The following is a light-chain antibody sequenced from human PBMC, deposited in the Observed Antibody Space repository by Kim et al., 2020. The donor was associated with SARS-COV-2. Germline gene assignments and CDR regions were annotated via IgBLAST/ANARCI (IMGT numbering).Light chain of an antibody. J-gene: IGKJ2*01. CDR3: QQCDTSRRYT. V-gene: IGKV3-20*01. CDR2: GAS. CDR1: QSVPNNY. Sequence: EIVLTQSPGTLSLSPGERATLSCRASQSVPNNYLAWYQQKPGQAPRLLIYGASNRAPGVPVRFSGSGSGTDFTLTITRLDPEDFAIYYCQQCDTSRRYTFGQGTKLEI.